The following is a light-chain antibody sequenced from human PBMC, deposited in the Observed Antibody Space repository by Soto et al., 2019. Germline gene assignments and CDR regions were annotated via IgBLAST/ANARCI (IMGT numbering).Light chain of an antibody. CDR2: GAS. Sequence: DIPMTQSPSSVSASVGDRVTITCRASQDISSWLAWYQQKPGKAPQVLIYGASNLQSGVPSRFSGSGSGTEFTLTISSLQPDDFAIYYCQQANSFPLTFGGGTKVEIK. CDR3: QQANSFPLT. J-gene: IGKJ4*01. V-gene: IGKV1-12*01. CDR1: QDISSW.